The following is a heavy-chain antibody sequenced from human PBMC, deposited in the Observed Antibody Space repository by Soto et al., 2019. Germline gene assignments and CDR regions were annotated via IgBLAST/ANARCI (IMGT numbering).Heavy chain of an antibody. D-gene: IGHD3-22*01. CDR2: ISSRSTYI. J-gene: IGHJ1*01. CDR1: GFSFSTYS. V-gene: IGHV3-21*01. CDR3: ARGHPYYDNLFQE. Sequence: PGGSLRLSCAASGFSFSTYSMNWVSQPPGERPEWVSLISSRSTYIYYADSVKGRFTISRGNAKNSLYLQLNSLRAEDTAVYYCARGHPYYDNLFQEWGQGTLVTVSS.